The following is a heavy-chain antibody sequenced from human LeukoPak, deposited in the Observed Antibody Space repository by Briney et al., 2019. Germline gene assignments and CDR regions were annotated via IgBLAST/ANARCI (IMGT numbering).Heavy chain of an antibody. CDR3: AVSWQRRYYYYYGLDV. Sequence: GGSLRLSCAASGFTVSANYMSWVRQAPGKGLEWVSVIYSGGTTYYADSVKGRFTISRDNSKNTLYLQMNSLRAEDTAVYYCAVSWQRRYYYYYGLDVWGQGTTVTVSS. V-gene: IGHV3-53*01. CDR2: IYSGGTT. J-gene: IGHJ6*02. CDR1: GFTVSANY. D-gene: IGHD5-12*01.